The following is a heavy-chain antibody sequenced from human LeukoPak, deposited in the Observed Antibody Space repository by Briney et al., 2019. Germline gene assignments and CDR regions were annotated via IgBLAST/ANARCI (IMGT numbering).Heavy chain of an antibody. Sequence: GGSLRLSCAASGFTFDKYGMSWVRQAPGKGLEWVSAINWYGGSIGYADSVKGRFTVSRDNAKNSLYLQMNSLRAEDTALYYCARGGVGATLYYFDYWGHGSLVTVSS. CDR1: GFTFDKYG. J-gene: IGHJ4*01. CDR3: ARGGVGATLYYFDY. D-gene: IGHD1-26*01. V-gene: IGHV3-20*04. CDR2: INWYGGSI.